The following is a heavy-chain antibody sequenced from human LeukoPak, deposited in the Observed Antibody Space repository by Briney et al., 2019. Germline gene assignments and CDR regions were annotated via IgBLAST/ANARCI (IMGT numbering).Heavy chain of an antibody. CDR3: ARENPRHFDY. V-gene: IGHV4-31*03. J-gene: IGHJ4*02. CDR2: IYYSGST. CDR1: GGSISSGGYY. D-gene: IGHD1-14*01. Sequence: SETLSLTCTVSGGSISSGGYYWSWIRQHPGKGLEWIGYIYYSGSTYYNPSLKSRVTISVDTSKNQFSLKLRSVTAADTVVYYCARENPRHFDYWGQGTLVTVSS.